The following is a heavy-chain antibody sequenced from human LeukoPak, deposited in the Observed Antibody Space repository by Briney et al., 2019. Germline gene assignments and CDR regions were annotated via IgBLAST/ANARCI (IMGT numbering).Heavy chain of an antibody. Sequence: GASVKVSCKASGYTFTNYAINWVRQAPGQRLEWMGWVNTGNDDTKYSQKFQGRVTITRDTSATTAYMELSSLRSEDTAVYFCARSTAMELLLDYWGQGTLVTVSS. CDR2: VNTGNDDT. CDR1: GYTFTNYA. CDR3: ARSTAMELLLDY. D-gene: IGHD5-18*01. V-gene: IGHV1-3*04. J-gene: IGHJ4*02.